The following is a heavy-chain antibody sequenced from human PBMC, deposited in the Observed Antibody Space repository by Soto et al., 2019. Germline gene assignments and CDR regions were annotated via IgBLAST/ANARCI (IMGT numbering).Heavy chain of an antibody. Sequence: QVQLQQWGAGLLKPSETLSLTCAVYGGSFSGYYWSWIRQPPGKGLEWIGEINHSGSTNYNPSLKSRVTISVDTSKNQFSLKLSSVTAADTAVYYCARSLRGGIAAARRPTGPFDIWGQGTLLTVSS. CDR3: ARSLRGGIAAARRPTGPFDI. J-gene: IGHJ3*02. CDR2: INHSGST. CDR1: GGSFSGYY. V-gene: IGHV4-34*01. D-gene: IGHD6-13*01.